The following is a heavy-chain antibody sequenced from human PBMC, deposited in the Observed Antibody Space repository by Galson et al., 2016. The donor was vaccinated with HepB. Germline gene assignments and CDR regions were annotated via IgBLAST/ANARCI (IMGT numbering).Heavy chain of an antibody. J-gene: IGHJ5*01. CDR3: ARSPWDSSWFDS. CDR1: GYTSTSYY. D-gene: IGHD1-26*01. CDR2: IKPNGGTT. Sequence: SVKVSCKASGYTSTSYYIHWVRQAPGQGLEWMGIIKPNGGTTTYAQKLQGRVTMTRDTSTSTVYMEVGSLRSEDTAVYYCARSPWDSSWFDSWGQGNLVTVSS. V-gene: IGHV1-46*04.